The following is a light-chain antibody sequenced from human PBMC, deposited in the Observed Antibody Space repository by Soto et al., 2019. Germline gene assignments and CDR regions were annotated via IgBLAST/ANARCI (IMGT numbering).Light chain of an antibody. Sequence: EIVLTQSPATLSLSPGERATLSCRASQSVSIYLAWYQQKPGQAPRLVIYGAFNRATGIPARFSGSGSGTDFTLTISSLEPEDFAVYYCQQRNIWPPVTFGQGTRLEIK. J-gene: IGKJ5*01. CDR3: QQRNIWPPVT. CDR2: GAF. CDR1: QSVSIY. V-gene: IGKV3-11*01.